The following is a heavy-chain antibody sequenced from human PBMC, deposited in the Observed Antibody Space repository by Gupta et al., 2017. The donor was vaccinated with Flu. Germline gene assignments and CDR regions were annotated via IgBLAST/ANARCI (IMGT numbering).Heavy chain of an antibody. D-gene: IGHD6-6*01. CDR1: GFAFRDYA. Sequence: EVQLLESGGDLVQPGGSLRLSCAVSGFAFRDYAMGWVGQGPGKGLGWVSVISGRGSGGNTYYADSVKGRFTISRDDSKNMLFLQMHSLRADDTAVYYCAKLYSSSAVAGWFDPWGQGTPVTVSS. J-gene: IGHJ5*02. CDR2: ISGRGSGGNT. V-gene: IGHV3-23*01. CDR3: AKLYSSSAVAGWFDP.